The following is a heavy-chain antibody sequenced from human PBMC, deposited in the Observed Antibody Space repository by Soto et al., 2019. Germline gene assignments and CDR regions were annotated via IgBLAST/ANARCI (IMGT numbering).Heavy chain of an antibody. V-gene: IGHV4-59*08. Sequence: SETLSLTCTVSGGSISSYYWSWIRQPPGKGLEWIGYIYYSGYTNYNPSLKSRVTISVDTSKNQFSLKLSSVTAADTAVYYCARHLRYCSGGSCYNHAFDIWGQGTMVTVSS. J-gene: IGHJ3*02. D-gene: IGHD2-15*01. CDR3: ARHLRYCSGGSCYNHAFDI. CDR1: GGSISSYY. CDR2: IYYSGYT.